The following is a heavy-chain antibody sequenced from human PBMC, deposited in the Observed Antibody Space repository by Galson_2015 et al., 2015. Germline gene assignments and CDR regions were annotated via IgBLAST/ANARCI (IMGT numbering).Heavy chain of an antibody. D-gene: IGHD5-24*01. CDR2: INPTSGGT. V-gene: IGHV1-2*06. CDR1: GYTFTGYY. CDR3: ATPSGRDGYNYAFDY. Sequence: SVKVSCKASGYTFTGYYMHWVRQAPGQGLEWMGRINPTSGGTNYAQKFQGRDTMTRDTSISTAYMELSRLRSDDTAVYYCATPSGRDGYNYAFDYWGQGTLVTVSS. J-gene: IGHJ4*02.